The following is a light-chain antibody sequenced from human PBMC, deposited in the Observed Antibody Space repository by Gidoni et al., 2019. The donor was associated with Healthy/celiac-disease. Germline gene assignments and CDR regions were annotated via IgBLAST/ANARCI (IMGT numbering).Light chain of an antibody. Sequence: SSELTQDPAESVALGQTVRITCQGDRLSTYYARWYQQKLVQTPVLVIYGKNNRPSGIPDLFPGSSSGNTASLTITGAQAEDEADYYCNSRESRDNHLGVVFGGGTKLTVL. CDR3: NSRESRDNHLGVV. CDR1: RLSTYY. CDR2: GKN. J-gene: IGLJ2*01. V-gene: IGLV3-19*01.